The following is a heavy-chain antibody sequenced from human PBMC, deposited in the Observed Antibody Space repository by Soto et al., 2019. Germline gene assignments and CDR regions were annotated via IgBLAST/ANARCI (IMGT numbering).Heavy chain of an antibody. D-gene: IGHD6-6*01. V-gene: IGHV3-9*01. CDR1: GFTFDDYA. CDR3: AKRSSSSTFYY. Sequence: GGSLRLSCAASGFTFDDYAMHWVRQAPGKGLEWVSGISWNSGRTGYADSVKGRFTISRDNAKNSLYLQMNSLRAEDTAVYYCAKRSSSSTFYYWGQGTLVTVS. J-gene: IGHJ4*02. CDR2: ISWNSGRT.